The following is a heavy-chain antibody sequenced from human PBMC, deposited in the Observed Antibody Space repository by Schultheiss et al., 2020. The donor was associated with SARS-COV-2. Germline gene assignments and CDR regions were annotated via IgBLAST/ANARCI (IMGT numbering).Heavy chain of an antibody. CDR2: IYYSGST. CDR3: ARHDYSKDYYYYMDV. Sequence: SETLSLTCTVSGGSISSSSYYWGWIRQPPGKGLEWIGSIYYSGSTYYNPSLKSRVTISVDTSKNQFSLKLSSVTAADTAVYYCARHDYSKDYYYYMDVWGKGTTVTVSS. D-gene: IGHD4-11*01. CDR1: GGSISSSSYY. V-gene: IGHV4-39*01. J-gene: IGHJ6*03.